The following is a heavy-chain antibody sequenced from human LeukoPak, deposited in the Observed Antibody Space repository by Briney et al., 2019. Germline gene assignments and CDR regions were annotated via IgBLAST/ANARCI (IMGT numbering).Heavy chain of an antibody. CDR1: GFTVSSNY. Sequence: GGSLRLSCAASGFTVSSNYMNWVRQAPGKGLEWVGRIKSKTDGGTTDYAAPVKGRFTISRDDSKNTLYLQMNSLKTEDTAVYYCTTASYYYGSGSPDPLDYWGQGTLVTVSS. D-gene: IGHD3-10*01. V-gene: IGHV3-15*01. CDR3: TTASYYYGSGSPDPLDY. CDR2: IKSKTDGGTT. J-gene: IGHJ4*02.